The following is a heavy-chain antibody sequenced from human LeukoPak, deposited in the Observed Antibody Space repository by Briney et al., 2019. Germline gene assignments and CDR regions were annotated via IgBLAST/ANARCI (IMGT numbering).Heavy chain of an antibody. D-gene: IGHD3-9*01. V-gene: IGHV5-51*01. J-gene: IGHJ4*02. CDR3: ARHSETGLPFDY. CDR2: IYPADSDI. Sequence: GESLKISCKGSGYSINNYWIGWVRQMPGKGLEWMGIIYPADSDIRYSPSFQGQVTISADKSISTAYLQWSSLKASDTAMYYCARHSETGLPFDYWGQGTLVTVSS. CDR1: GYSINNYW.